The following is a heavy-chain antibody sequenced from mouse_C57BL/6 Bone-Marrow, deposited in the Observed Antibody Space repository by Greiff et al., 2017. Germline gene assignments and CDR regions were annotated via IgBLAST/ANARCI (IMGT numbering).Heavy chain of an antibody. Sequence: EVQRVESGGGLVKPGGSLKLSCAASGFTFSSYAMSWVRQTPEKRLEWVATISDGGSYTYYPDNVKGRFTISRDNAKNNLYLQMSHLKSEDTAMYYCARGYSNYVSWFAYWGQGTLVTVSA. CDR2: ISDGGSYT. CDR3: ARGYSNYVSWFAY. CDR1: GFTFSSYA. D-gene: IGHD2-5*01. J-gene: IGHJ3*01. V-gene: IGHV5-4*01.